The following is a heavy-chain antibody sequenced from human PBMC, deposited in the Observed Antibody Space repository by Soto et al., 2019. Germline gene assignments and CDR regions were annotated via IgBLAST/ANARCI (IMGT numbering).Heavy chain of an antibody. D-gene: IGHD4-4*01. J-gene: IGHJ6*02. CDR1: GFTFSSYW. CDR3: ARGVKGYYGGDV. CDR2: INSDGSST. V-gene: IGHV3-74*01. Sequence: SLRLSCAASGFTFSSYWMHWVRQAPGKGLVWVSRINSDGSSTSYADSVKGRFTISRDNAKNTLYLQMNSLRAEDTAVYYCARGVKGYYGGDVWGQGTTVTVSS.